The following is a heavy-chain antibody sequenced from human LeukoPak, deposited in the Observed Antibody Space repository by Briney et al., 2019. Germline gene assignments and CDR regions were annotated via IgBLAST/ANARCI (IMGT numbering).Heavy chain of an antibody. CDR2: ISYDGSNG. Sequence: GGSLRLSCAASGFTFSTYGMHWVRQAPGKGLEWVAVISYDGSNGYYADSVKGRFTISRDNSKNTLYLQMNSLRAEDTAVYYCAKDLYSSSWYRFDYWGQGTLVTVSS. CDR1: GFTFSTYG. CDR3: AKDLYSSSWYRFDY. J-gene: IGHJ4*02. D-gene: IGHD6-13*01. V-gene: IGHV3-30*18.